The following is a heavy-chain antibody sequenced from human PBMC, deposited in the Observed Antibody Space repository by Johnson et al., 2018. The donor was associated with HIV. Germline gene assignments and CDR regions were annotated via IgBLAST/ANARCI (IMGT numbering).Heavy chain of an antibody. V-gene: IGHV3-23*04. D-gene: IGHD6-13*01. CDR2: ISGSGGST. J-gene: IGHJ3*02. CDR3: ARDGESQQLPLGDAFDI. Sequence: VHLVESGGGLVQPGGSLRLSCAASGFTFSSYAMSWVRQAPGKGLEWVSAISGSGGSTYYADSVKGRFTISRDNSKNTLYLQMNSLRAEDTAMYYCARDGESQQLPLGDAFDIWGQGTMVTVSS. CDR1: GFTFSSYA.